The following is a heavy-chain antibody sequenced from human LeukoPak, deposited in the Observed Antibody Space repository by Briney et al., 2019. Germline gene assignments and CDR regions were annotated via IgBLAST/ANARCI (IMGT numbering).Heavy chain of an antibody. CDR3: ATSEEAVAGPDY. J-gene: IGHJ4*02. CDR2: IYPDDSKT. CDR1: GYGFFGYW. Sequence: GESLKISCKGSGYGFFGYWIGWVRQMPGKGLEWMGIIYPDDSKTRYSPSFQGQVTISADKSISTAYLQWSSLKASDTAMYYCATSEEAVAGPDYWGQGTLVTVSS. V-gene: IGHV5-51*01. D-gene: IGHD6-19*01.